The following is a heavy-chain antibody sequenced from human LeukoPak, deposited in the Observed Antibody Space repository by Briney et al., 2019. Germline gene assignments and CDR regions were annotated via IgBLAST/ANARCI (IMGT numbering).Heavy chain of an antibody. Sequence: GGSLRLSCAASGFTVSSNHMSWVRQAPGKGLEWVSVIYSGGSTYYADSVKGRFTISRDNSKNTLYLQMNSLRAEDTAVYYCAIVPLRGSCSSGWGQGTLVTVSS. V-gene: IGHV3-66*02. D-gene: IGHD2-15*01. CDR2: IYSGGST. CDR1: GFTVSSNH. J-gene: IGHJ4*02. CDR3: AIVPLRGSCSSG.